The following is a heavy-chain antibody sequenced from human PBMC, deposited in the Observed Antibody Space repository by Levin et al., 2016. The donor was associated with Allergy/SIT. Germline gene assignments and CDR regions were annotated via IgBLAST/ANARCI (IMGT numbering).Heavy chain of an antibody. Sequence: GESLKISCAASGFRFITYSMNWVRQAPGKGLEWVASIDSSSSHMDNADLVKGRFTISRDNAGNSLYLQLNSLRAEDTAVYYCARGDYTSSWFFDLWGRGTLVTVSS. CDR3: ARGDYTSSWFFDL. CDR2: IDSSSSHM. J-gene: IGHJ2*01. CDR1: GFRFITYS. V-gene: IGHV3-21*01. D-gene: IGHD2-2*02.